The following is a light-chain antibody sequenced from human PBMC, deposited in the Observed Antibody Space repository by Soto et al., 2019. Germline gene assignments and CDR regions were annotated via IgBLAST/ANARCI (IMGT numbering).Light chain of an antibody. CDR3: QQYGDWPLT. V-gene: IGKV3-15*01. J-gene: IGKJ4*01. CDR1: QSVGNN. CDR2: ATS. Sequence: EIVVTQSPATLSVSPGERATLSCRASQSVGNNFAWYQQKPGQAPRLLIFATSTRATGVPARFSGSGSGTEFPPTISSLQSEDFAVYYCQQYGDWPLTFGGGAKVEIE.